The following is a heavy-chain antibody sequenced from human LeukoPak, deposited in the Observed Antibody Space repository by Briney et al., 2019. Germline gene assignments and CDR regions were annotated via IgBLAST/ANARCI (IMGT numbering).Heavy chain of an antibody. CDR2: IFYSGST. V-gene: IGHV4-59*01. Sequence: SETLSLTCTVSGGSISSYYWSWIRQPPGKGLEWIGNIFYSGSTNYNPSLKSRVTISVDTSKNQFSLKLSSVTAADTAVYYCARRDYGVGYFDYWGQGTLVTVSS. CDR3: ARRDYGVGYFDY. D-gene: IGHD4-17*01. CDR1: GGSISSYY. J-gene: IGHJ4*02.